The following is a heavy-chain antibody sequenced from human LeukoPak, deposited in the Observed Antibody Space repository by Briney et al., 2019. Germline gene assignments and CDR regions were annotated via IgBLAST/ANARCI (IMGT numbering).Heavy chain of an antibody. J-gene: IGHJ4*02. D-gene: IGHD3-22*01. CDR3: AMEGHYYDSSGYYGY. Sequence: SVKVSCKASGGTFSSYAISWVRQAPGQGLEWMGRIIPILGIANYAQKFQGRVTITADKSTSTAYMELSSLRSEDTAVYYCAMEGHYYDSSGYYGYWGQGTLVTVSS. CDR2: IIPILGIA. V-gene: IGHV1-69*04. CDR1: GGTFSSYA.